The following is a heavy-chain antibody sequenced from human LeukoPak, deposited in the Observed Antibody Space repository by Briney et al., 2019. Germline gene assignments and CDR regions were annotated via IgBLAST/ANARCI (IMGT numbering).Heavy chain of an antibody. CDR1: GFTFHDYA. J-gene: IGHJ4*02. Sequence: GRYLRLSCAASGFTFHDYAMHWVRQAPGKSLEWVSLISGDGGRTYYADSVKGRFTISRDNSKNSLYLKMNSLRTEDTALYFCALDSGGYGFGYWGQGTLVSVSS. CDR2: ISGDGGRT. D-gene: IGHD1-26*01. V-gene: IGHV3-43*02. CDR3: ALDSGGYGFGY.